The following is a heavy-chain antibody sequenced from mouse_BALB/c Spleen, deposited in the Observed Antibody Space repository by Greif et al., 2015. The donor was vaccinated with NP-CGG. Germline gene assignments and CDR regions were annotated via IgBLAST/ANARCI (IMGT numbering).Heavy chain of an antibody. V-gene: IGHV14-3*02. CDR1: GFNIKENF. J-gene: IGHJ2*01. Sequence: VQLQQSGAELVKPGASVKLSCTASGFNIKENFMHWVKERPEQGLERIGRIVPANGNTRYDSNFQGKATITADTSSNTAYLQLSRLTSESTAVYYCASYVYGYYFDYWSQGTALTVSS. D-gene: IGHD2-2*01. CDR3: ASYVYGYYFDY. CDR2: IVPANGNT.